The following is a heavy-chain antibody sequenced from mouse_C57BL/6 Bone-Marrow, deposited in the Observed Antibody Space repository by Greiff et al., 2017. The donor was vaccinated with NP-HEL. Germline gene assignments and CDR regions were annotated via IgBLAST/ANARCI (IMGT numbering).Heavy chain of an antibody. CDR1: GFTFSNYW. CDR3: TDRGSSPNWYFDV. V-gene: IGHV6-3*01. D-gene: IGHD1-1*01. J-gene: IGHJ1*03. CDR2: IRLKSDNYAT. Sequence: EVMLVESGGGLVQPGGSMKLSCVASGFTFSNYWMNWVRQSPEKGLEWVAQIRLKSDNYATHYAESVKGRFTISRDDSKSSVYLQMNNLRAEDTGIYYCTDRGSSPNWYFDVWGTGTTVTVSS.